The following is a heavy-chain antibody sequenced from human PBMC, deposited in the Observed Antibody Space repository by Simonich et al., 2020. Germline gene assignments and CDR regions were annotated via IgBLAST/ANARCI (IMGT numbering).Heavy chain of an antibody. CDR2: IYYCGST. CDR1: GGSISSSSYY. Sequence: QLQLQESGPGLVKPSETLSLTCNVSGGSISSSSYYWGWIRQPPGKGLEWIGRIYYCGSTYYNPSLKSRVTISVDTSKNQFSLKLSSVTAADTAVYYCARHAGFAFDIWGQGTMVTVSS. J-gene: IGHJ3*02. V-gene: IGHV4-39*01. CDR3: ARHAGFAFDI. D-gene: IGHD6-13*01.